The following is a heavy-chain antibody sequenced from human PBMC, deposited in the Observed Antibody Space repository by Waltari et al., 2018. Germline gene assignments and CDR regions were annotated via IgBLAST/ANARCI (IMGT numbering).Heavy chain of an antibody. Sequence: EVQLVESGGGLVQPGGSLRLSCAASGFTFSSYSMNWVRQAPGKGLEWVSYISSSSTIYYADSVKGRFTISRDNAKNSLYLQMNSLRAEDTAVYYCARDRGGGSCYTGCIFDIWGQGTMVTVSS. D-gene: IGHD2-15*01. J-gene: IGHJ3*02. CDR3: ARDRGGGSCYTGCIFDI. CDR1: GFTFSSYS. CDR2: ISSSSTI. V-gene: IGHV3-48*04.